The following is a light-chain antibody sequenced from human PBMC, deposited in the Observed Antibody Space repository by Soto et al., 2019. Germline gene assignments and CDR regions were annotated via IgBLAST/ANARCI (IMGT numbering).Light chain of an antibody. J-gene: IGKJ2*01. CDR2: SAS. Sequence: DIQMTQSPSSLSASVGDRVTITCRASRGIRDALGWYQQKPGKVPKRLIYSASSLQNGVPSRFSGSGSETVFTLTSSSLQTEDFATYFCLQHSDYPFTFGQGTRLEI. CDR1: RGIRDA. CDR3: LQHSDYPFT. V-gene: IGKV1-17*01.